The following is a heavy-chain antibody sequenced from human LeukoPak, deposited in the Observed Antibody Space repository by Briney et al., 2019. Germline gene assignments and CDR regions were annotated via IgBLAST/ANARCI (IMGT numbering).Heavy chain of an antibody. CDR2: ISYDGSNK. CDR3: ARVVRNIVVVPAAIRGGYFDY. J-gene: IGHJ4*02. V-gene: IGHV3-30*04. CDR1: GFTFSSYA. D-gene: IGHD2-2*01. Sequence: PGRSLRLSCAASGFTFSSYAMHWVRQAPGKGLEWVAVISYDGSNKYYADSVKGRFTICRDNSNNTLYLQMTSLRAEDTAVYYCARVVRNIVVVPAAIRGGYFDYWGQGTLVTVSS.